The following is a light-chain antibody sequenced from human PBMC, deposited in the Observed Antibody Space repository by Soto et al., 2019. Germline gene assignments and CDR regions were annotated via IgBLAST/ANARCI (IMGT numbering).Light chain of an antibody. CDR1: QSISSW. CDR2: DAS. CDR3: QQYNSYST. V-gene: IGKV1-5*01. Sequence: DIQMTQSPSTLSASVGDRVTITCRASQSISSWLAWFQQRPGKAPKLLIYDASSLGSGVPSRFSGSGSGTEFTLTISSLQPDDFATYYCQQYNSYSTFGPGTKV. J-gene: IGKJ3*01.